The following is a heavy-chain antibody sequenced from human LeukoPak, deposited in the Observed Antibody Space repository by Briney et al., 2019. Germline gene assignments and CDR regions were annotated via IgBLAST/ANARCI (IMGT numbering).Heavy chain of an antibody. CDR1: GFTFSSYA. Sequence: PGGSLRLSCAASGFTFSSYAMSWVRQAPGKGLEWVSAISGSGGSTYDADSVKGRFTISRDNSKNTLYLQMNSLRAEDTAVYYCAKDSGYDLIGWFDPWGQGTLVTVSS. CDR2: ISGSGGST. V-gene: IGHV3-23*01. D-gene: IGHD5-12*01. CDR3: AKDSGYDLIGWFDP. J-gene: IGHJ5*02.